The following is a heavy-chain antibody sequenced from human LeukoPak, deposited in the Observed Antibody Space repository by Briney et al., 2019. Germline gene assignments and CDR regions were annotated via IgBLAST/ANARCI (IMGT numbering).Heavy chain of an antibody. CDR3: ARDRLQCLGYCSSTSHIS. CDR2: ISAYNGNT. D-gene: IGHD2-2*01. Sequence: GASVKVSCKASGYTFTSYGISWVRQAPGQGLEWMGWISAYNGNTNYAQKLQGRVTMTTNTSTSTAYMELRSLRSGDTAVYYCARDRLQCLGYCSSTSHISWGQGTLVTVSS. J-gene: IGHJ5*02. V-gene: IGHV1-18*01. CDR1: GYTFTSYG.